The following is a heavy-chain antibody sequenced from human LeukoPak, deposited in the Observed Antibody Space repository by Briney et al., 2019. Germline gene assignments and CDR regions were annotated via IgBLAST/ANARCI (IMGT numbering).Heavy chain of an antibody. J-gene: IGHJ6*02. CDR1: GGSFSGYY. CDR3: ARARLYYDILTGRYYYYGMDV. D-gene: IGHD3-9*01. CDR2: INHSGST. Sequence: SETLSLTCAVYGGSFSGYYWSWLRQPPGKGLEWVGEINHSGSTNYNASLKKRVTISVDTYKNQLSQTLSSGPAADTAVYYCARARLYYDILTGRYYYYGMDVWGQGTTVTVSS. V-gene: IGHV4-34*01.